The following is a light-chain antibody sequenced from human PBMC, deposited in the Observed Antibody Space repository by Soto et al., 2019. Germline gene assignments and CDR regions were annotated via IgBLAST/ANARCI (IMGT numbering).Light chain of an antibody. CDR1: PDINSY. Sequence: DVQMTQSPSSLSASVGDSVTITCRASPDINSYLAWYQQKPGNAPKSLIYGASSLQTGVPSRFSGSESGTDFTLTISNLQPEDSATYYCQQYNIYPLTFGGGTKVEIK. CDR3: QQYNIYPLT. CDR2: GAS. J-gene: IGKJ4*01. V-gene: IGKV1D-16*01.